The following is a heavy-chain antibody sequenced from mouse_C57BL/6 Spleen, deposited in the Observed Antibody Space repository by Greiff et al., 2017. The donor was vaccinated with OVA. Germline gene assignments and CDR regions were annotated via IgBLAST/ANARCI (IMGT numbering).Heavy chain of an antibody. CDR1: GFTFSNYW. Sequence: EVKLMESGGGLVQPGGSMKLSCVASGFTFSNYWMNWVRQSPEKGLEWVAQIRLKSDNYATHYAESVKGRFTISRDDSKSSVYLQMNNLRAEDTGIYYCTGGILRLYYFDYWGQGTTLTVSS. D-gene: IGHD1-1*01. CDR2: IRLKSDNYAT. V-gene: IGHV6-3*01. CDR3: TGGILRLYYFDY. J-gene: IGHJ2*01.